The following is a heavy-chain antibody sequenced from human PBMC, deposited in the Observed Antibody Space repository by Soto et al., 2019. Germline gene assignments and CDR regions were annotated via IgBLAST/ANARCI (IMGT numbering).Heavy chain of an antibody. CDR1: GYTFTSYY. CDR2: INPSGGST. D-gene: IGHD3-3*01. Sequence: QVQLVQSGAEVKKPGASVKVSCKASGYTFTSYYMHWVRQAPGQGLEWMGIINPSGGSTSYEQMVQGRITMTRDTSTSTVYMELSSLRSEDTAVYYCARRSTIFGAKKGYFDYWGQGTLVTVSS. CDR3: ARRSTIFGAKKGYFDY. J-gene: IGHJ4*02. V-gene: IGHV1-46*03.